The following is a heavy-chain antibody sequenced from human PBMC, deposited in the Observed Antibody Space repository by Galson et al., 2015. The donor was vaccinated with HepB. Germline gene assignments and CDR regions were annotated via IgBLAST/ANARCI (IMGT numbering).Heavy chain of an antibody. CDR3: AKGYGLFDS. V-gene: IGHV3-23*01. Sequence: SLRLSCAASGFTFNSHAMAWVRQAPGKGLEWVSGISGDGGSTDYADSVKGRFSISRDNTKNKLSLYMHSLRPEDKARYYCAKGYGLFDSWGQGTLVTVSS. J-gene: IGHJ5*01. CDR2: ISGDGGST. CDR1: GFTFNSHA. D-gene: IGHD5-18*01.